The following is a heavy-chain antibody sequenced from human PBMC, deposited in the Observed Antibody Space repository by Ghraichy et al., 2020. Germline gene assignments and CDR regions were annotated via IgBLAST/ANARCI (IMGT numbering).Heavy chain of an antibody. CDR3: AADPLRGSGYYYAYYYYGMDV. Sequence: KVSCKASGFTFTSSAVQWVRQARGQRLEWIGWIVVGSGNTNYAQKFQERVTITRDMSTSTAYMELSSLRSEDTAVYYCAADPLRGSGYYYAYYYYGMDVWGQGTTVTVSS. V-gene: IGHV1-58*01. D-gene: IGHD3-22*01. CDR1: GFTFTSSA. J-gene: IGHJ6*02. CDR2: IVVGSGNT.